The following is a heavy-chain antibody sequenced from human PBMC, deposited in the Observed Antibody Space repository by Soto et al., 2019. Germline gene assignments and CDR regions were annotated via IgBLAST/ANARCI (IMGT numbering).Heavy chain of an antibody. CDR3: ARYGYDLKEFDY. CDR1: GFTFSNYG. Sequence: QVQLVESGGGVVQPGRSLRLSCAASGFTFSNYGMHWVRQAPGKGLEWVAVIWFDGGNKYYGDSVKGRFTISRDDSKNPLYLLMNSLRAEDTAVYYCARYGYDLKEFDYWGQGTLVTVSS. J-gene: IGHJ4*02. D-gene: IGHD3-16*01. CDR2: IWFDGGNK. V-gene: IGHV3-33*01.